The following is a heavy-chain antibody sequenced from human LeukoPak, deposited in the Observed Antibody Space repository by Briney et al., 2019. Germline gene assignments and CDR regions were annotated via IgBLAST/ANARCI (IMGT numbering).Heavy chain of an antibody. Sequence: SETLSLTCTVSGGSISSYYWGWIRQPPGKGLEWIGYIYYSGSTNYNPSLKSRVTISVDTSKNQFSLKLSSVTAADTAVYYCARVGYYGSGSYHNWFDPWGQGTLVTVSS. CDR3: ARVGYYGSGSYHNWFDP. V-gene: IGHV4-59*01. J-gene: IGHJ5*02. CDR2: IYYSGST. CDR1: GGSISSYY. D-gene: IGHD3-10*01.